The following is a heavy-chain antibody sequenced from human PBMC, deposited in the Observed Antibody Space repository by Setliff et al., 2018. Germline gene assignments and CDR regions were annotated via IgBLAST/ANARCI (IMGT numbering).Heavy chain of an antibody. CDR1: GFTLGSYE. J-gene: IGHJ6*03. V-gene: IGHV3-48*03. D-gene: IGHD3-3*01. CDR2: ISASATAM. Sequence: LRLSCAASGFTLGSYEFNWVRQAPGKGLEWVSYISASATAMYYVDSVKGRFTISRDNARNSLYLQMNSLRVEDTAVYYCARGPTIFGAIYYMDVWGKGTTVTVSS. CDR3: ARGPTIFGAIYYMDV.